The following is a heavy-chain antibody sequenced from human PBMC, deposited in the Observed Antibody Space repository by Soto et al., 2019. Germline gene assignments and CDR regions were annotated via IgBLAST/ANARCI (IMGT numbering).Heavy chain of an antibody. D-gene: IGHD2-2*01. CDR3: ERLSYCSSSSCYDNWFDP. Sequence: GGSLRLSCAASGFTFSSYAMHWVRQAPDKGLEWVAVISYDGSNKYYADSVKGRFTISRDNAKNSLYLQMNSLRAEDTAVYYCERLSYCSSSSCYDNWFDPWGQGTLVTVSS. V-gene: IGHV3-30-3*01. CDR2: ISYDGSNK. CDR1: GFTFSSYA. J-gene: IGHJ5*02.